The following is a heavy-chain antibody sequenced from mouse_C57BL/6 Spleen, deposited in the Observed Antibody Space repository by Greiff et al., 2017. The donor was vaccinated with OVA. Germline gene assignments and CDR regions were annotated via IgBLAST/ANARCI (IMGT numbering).Heavy chain of an antibody. Sequence: EVMLVESGGGLVKPGGSLKLSCAASGFTFSSYAMSWVRQTPEKRLEWVATISDGGSYTYYPDNVKGRFTISRDNAKNKLYLQMSHLKSEDTAMYYCAREQGSMDYWGQGTSVTVSS. D-gene: IGHD3-2*02. V-gene: IGHV5-4*01. CDR1: GFTFSSYA. CDR3: AREQGSMDY. CDR2: ISDGGSYT. J-gene: IGHJ4*01.